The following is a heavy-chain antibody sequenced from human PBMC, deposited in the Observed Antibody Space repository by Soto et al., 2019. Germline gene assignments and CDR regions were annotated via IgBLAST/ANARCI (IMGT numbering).Heavy chain of an antibody. D-gene: IGHD1-7*01. Sequence: QVQLVESGGGVVQPGRSLRLSCSASGFTFSDFEMYWVRQAPGKGLDWVSFISYDGSNQYYAGSVKGRFTVSIDNSKNTLFLLMNSLRPEDTAVYFCATRTRTAPRLDFRGQGTLVSVSS. CDR3: ATRTRTAPRLDF. CDR2: ISYDGSNQ. CDR1: GFTFSDFE. V-gene: IGHV3-30-3*01. J-gene: IGHJ4*02.